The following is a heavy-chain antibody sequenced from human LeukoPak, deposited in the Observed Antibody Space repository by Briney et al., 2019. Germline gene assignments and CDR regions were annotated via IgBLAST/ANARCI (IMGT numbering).Heavy chain of an antibody. CDR2: INHSGSA. Sequence: SETLSLTCAVYGGSFSDYYWNLIRQPPGKGLEWIGEINHSGSANYNPSLKSRVTISVDTSKNQFSLNLSSVTAADTAVYYCARARCSGGSCYPNWFDPWGQGTLVTVSS. V-gene: IGHV4-34*01. J-gene: IGHJ5*02. CDR3: ARARCSGGSCYPNWFDP. CDR1: GGSFSDYY. D-gene: IGHD2-15*01.